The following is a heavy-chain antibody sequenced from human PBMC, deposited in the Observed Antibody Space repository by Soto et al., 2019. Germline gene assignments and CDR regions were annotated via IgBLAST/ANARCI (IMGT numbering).Heavy chain of an antibody. CDR3: AKTAYYDILTGYSPTLYYYYYMDG. D-gene: IGHD3-9*01. J-gene: IGHJ6*03. CDR2: ISGSGGST. CDR1: GFTFSSYA. V-gene: IGHV3-23*01. Sequence: PGGSLRLSCAASGFTFSSYAMSWVRQAPGKGLEWVSAISGSGGSTYYADSVKGRFTISRDNSKNTLYLQMNSLRAEDTAVYYCAKTAYYDILTGYSPTLYYYYYMDGWGKGTTVTVSS.